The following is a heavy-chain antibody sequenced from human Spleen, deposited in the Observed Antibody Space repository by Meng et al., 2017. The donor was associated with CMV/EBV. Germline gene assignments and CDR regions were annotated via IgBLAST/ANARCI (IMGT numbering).Heavy chain of an antibody. Sequence: GESLKISCAASGFTFSSYAMHWVRQAPGKGLEWVAVISYDGSNKCYADSVKGRFTISRDNSKNTLYLQMNSLRAEDTAVYYCAREFGVSTSSGYYYHGLDVWGQGTTVTVSS. V-gene: IGHV3-30*04. J-gene: IGHJ6*02. D-gene: IGHD6-6*01. CDR1: GFTFSSYA. CDR3: AREFGVSTSSGYYYHGLDV. CDR2: ISYDGSNK.